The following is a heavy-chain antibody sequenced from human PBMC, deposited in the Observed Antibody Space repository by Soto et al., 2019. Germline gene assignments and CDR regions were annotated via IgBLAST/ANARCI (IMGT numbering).Heavy chain of an antibody. Sequence: EVQLVESGGRLVEPGGSLRLSGAASGFDLILYRIAWVGQAPGKGLEWVSFIFNFDVSHYYADSVKGRFAISRDNAKNSVYLQMNSLRAEDTAVYYCAREEGYCGGGSCFRSAFDLWGQGTVVTVSS. V-gene: IGHV3-21*01. CDR3: AREEGYCGGGSCFRSAFDL. D-gene: IGHD2-15*01. CDR2: IFNFDVSH. J-gene: IGHJ3*01. CDR1: GFDLILYR.